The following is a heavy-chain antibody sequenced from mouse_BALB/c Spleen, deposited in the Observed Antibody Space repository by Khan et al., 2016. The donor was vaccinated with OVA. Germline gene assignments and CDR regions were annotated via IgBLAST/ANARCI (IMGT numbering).Heavy chain of an antibody. CDR2: INPYNGAT. V-gene: IGHV1S136*01. J-gene: IGHJ2*01. CDR1: GYRITSYL. D-gene: IGHD3-1*01. Sequence: VQLQQSGPELVKPGTSVKMSCKASGYRITSYLIHWVKQKPGQGLEWIGYINPYNGATEYNEKFKGKATLTSDKSSNTAYMELSSLTSEDSAVYYGAKGNGHFYYFDNGGQGTTLTVSS. CDR3: AKGNGHFYYFDN.